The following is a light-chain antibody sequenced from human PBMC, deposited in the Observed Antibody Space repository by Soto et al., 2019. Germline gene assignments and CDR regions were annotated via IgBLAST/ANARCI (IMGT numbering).Light chain of an antibody. V-gene: IGKV3-15*01. Sequence: EVVMTQSPATVSVSPGEGVTLSCRASQTISNDLAWYQQKPGQAPRLLIYGASTRATGVPARFSGGGSGTEFTLTISSLQSEDFAFYYCKQNNKWPPVTFGGGTTVAIK. CDR3: KQNNKWPPVT. CDR1: QTISND. J-gene: IGKJ4*01. CDR2: GAS.